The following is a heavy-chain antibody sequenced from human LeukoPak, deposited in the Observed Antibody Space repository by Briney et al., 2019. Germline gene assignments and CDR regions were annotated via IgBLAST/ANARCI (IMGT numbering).Heavy chain of an antibody. V-gene: IGHV3-11*01. CDR2: ISSSGSTI. CDR3: AREGGYYDSSGYQDY. Sequence: PGGSLRLSCEASGFTFSDYYMSWVRQAPGKGLEWVSYISSSGSTIYYADSVRGRFTISRDNAKNSLYLQMNSLRAEDTAVYYCAREGGYYDSSGYQDYWGQGTLVTVSS. CDR1: GFTFSDYY. D-gene: IGHD3-22*01. J-gene: IGHJ4*02.